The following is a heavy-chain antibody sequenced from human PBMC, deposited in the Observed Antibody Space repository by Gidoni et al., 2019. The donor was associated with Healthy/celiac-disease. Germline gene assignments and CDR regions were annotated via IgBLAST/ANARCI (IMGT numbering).Heavy chain of an antibody. J-gene: IGHJ4*02. Sequence: EVQRVESGGGLVQPGGSLRLSCAAAGCTFSSYEMNWVRQVPGKGLEWVSYLSSSGSTIYYADSVKGRFTISRDNAKNSLYLQMNSLRAEDTAVYYCARMGIVGATDDYWGQGTLVTVSS. V-gene: IGHV3-48*03. CDR1: GCTFSSYE. CDR2: LSSSGSTI. CDR3: ARMGIVGATDDY. D-gene: IGHD1-26*01.